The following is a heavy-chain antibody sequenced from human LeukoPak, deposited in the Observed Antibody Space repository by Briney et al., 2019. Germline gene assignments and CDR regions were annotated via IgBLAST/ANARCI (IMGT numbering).Heavy chain of an antibody. Sequence: GRSLRLSCAAPGFTFSTYGIHWVRQAPGKGLEWVAVISFDGSNKYYADSVKGRFTISRDNSKNTLYLQMNSLRAEDTAVYYCAKAYSGYSDAFDIWGQGTMVTVSS. CDR1: GFTFSTYG. V-gene: IGHV3-30*18. D-gene: IGHD5-12*01. J-gene: IGHJ3*02. CDR3: AKAYSGYSDAFDI. CDR2: ISFDGSNK.